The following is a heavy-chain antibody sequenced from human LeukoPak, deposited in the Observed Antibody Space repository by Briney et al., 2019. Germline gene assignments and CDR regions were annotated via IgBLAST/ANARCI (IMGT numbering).Heavy chain of an antibody. Sequence: ASVKVSCKGSGYTFTGYYMHWVRQAPGQGLEWMGWINPNSGGTNYAQKFQGRVTMTRDTSISTAYMELSRLRSDDTAVYYCARGRSDDPIFDYWGQGTLVTVSS. CDR1: GYTFTGYY. V-gene: IGHV1-2*02. J-gene: IGHJ4*02. CDR2: INPNSGGT. D-gene: IGHD2-2*02. CDR3: ARGRSDDPIFDY.